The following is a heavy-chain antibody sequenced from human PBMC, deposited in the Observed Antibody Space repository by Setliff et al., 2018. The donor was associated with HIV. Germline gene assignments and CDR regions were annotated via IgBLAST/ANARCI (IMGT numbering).Heavy chain of an antibody. Sequence: SETLSLTCTVSGGSVISSRFHWGWLRQPPGKGLEWIAITHSSGNSYYNPSLEGRVTIAVDMSKSQVSLNLTSVTAADTAVYYCARQAGTYWGFVYYMDVCGKGTTVTVSS. J-gene: IGHJ6*03. CDR3: ARQAGTYWGFVYYMDV. CDR2: THSSGNS. CDR1: GGSVISSRFH. V-gene: IGHV4-39*01. D-gene: IGHD7-27*01.